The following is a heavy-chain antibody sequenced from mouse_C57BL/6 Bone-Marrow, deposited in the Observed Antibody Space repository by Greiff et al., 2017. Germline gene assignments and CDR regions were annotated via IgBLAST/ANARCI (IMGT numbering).Heavy chain of an antibody. J-gene: IGHJ2*01. CDR2: INPNNGGT. V-gene: IGHV1-26*01. CDR3: APLRGGFDY. CDR1: GYTFTDYY. Sequence: EVKLQQSGPELVKPGASVKISCKASGYTFTDYYMNWVKQSHGKSLEWIGDINPNNGGTSYNQKFKGKATLTVDKSSSTAYMELRSLTSEDSAVYYCAPLRGGFDYWGQGTTLTVSS. D-gene: IGHD1-1*01.